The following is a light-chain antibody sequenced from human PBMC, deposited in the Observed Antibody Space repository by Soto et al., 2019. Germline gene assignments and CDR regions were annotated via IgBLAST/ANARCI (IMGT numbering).Light chain of an antibody. V-gene: IGLV2-11*01. J-gene: IGLJ2*01. CDR3: CSYAGSYTVL. Sequence: QSALTQLRSVSGSPGQSVTISCTGTSSDVGGYKYVSWYQQHPGKVPNLIIYDVSERPSGVPDRFSGSKSGNTASLSISGLQAEDEADYYCCSYAGSYTVLFGGGTKVTVL. CDR2: DVS. CDR1: SSDVGGYKY.